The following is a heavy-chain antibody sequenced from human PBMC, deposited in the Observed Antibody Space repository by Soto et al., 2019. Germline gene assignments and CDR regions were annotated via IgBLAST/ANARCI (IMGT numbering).Heavy chain of an antibody. Sequence: ASVKVSCKASGYTFTGYYMHWVRQAPGQGLLWMGCINPNSGGTNYAQKFQGWVTMTRDTSISTAYMELSRLRSDDTAVYFCARDLRDYYEIGAGDAFDIWGQGTMVTVSS. CDR3: ARDLRDYYEIGAGDAFDI. J-gene: IGHJ3*02. CDR2: INPNSGGT. CDR1: GYTFTGYY. V-gene: IGHV1-2*04. D-gene: IGHD3-22*01.